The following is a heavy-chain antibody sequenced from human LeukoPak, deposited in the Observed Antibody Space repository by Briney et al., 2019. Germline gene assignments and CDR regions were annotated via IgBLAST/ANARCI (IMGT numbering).Heavy chain of an antibody. J-gene: IGHJ4*02. CDR2: ISGGGDTT. CDR1: GFIFSSYA. Sequence: GGSLRLSCAASGFIFSSYAMSRVRQAPGKGLEWVSVISGGGDTTYYADSVRGRFTISRDNSKNTLYLQMNSLRAEDTAVYYCASPVRDRYCSGGSCYSPFDFWGQGNLVTVSS. D-gene: IGHD2-15*01. CDR3: ASPVRDRYCSGGSCYSPFDF. V-gene: IGHV3-23*01.